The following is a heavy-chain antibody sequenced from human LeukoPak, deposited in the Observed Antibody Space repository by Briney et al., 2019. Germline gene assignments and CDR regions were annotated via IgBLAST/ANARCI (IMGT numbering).Heavy chain of an antibody. CDR3: ARGAGSHYYSYYMDV. Sequence: PGGSLRLSCAGSGFTFSSYSMHWVRQAPGKGLEWVSSISSSSIYIYYADSLKGRFTISRDNSKNTLYLQMGSLRTEDMAVYYCARGAGSHYYSYYMDVWGKGTTVTFSS. J-gene: IGHJ6*03. CDR1: GFTFSSYS. D-gene: IGHD6-13*01. CDR2: ISSSSIYI. V-gene: IGHV3-21*01.